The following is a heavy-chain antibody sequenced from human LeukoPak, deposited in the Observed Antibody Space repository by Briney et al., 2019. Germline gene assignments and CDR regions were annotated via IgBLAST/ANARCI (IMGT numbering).Heavy chain of an antibody. Sequence: SQTLSLTCAISGDSVSSNTAAWNWIRQSPSRGLEWLGRTYYRSRWYNDYAVSVRSRITVNPDTSKNQFSLQLNSVSPEDTAVYYCARDSGMGLDAFDIWGQGTMATVSS. CDR2: TYYRSRWYN. V-gene: IGHV6-1*01. D-gene: IGHD3-10*01. CDR1: GDSVSSNTAA. J-gene: IGHJ3*02. CDR3: ARDSGMGLDAFDI.